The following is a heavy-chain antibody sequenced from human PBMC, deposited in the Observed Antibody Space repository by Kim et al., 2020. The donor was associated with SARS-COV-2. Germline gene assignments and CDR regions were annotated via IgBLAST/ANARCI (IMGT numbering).Heavy chain of an antibody. CDR1: GFTFSSYA. CDR3: AKDRGCRSGCPPRGY. CDR2: VSGSGGST. Sequence: GGSLRLSCAASGFTFSSYAMSWVRQAPGKGLEWVSAVSGSGGSTYYADSVKGRFTISRDNSKNTLYLQMNSLRAEDTAVYYCAKDRGCRSGCPPRGYWGQGTLVTVSS. J-gene: IGHJ4*02. V-gene: IGHV3-23*01. D-gene: IGHD6-19*01.